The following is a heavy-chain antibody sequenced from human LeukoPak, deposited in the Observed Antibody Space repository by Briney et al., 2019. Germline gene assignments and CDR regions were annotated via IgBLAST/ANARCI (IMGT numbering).Heavy chain of an antibody. Sequence: ASVKVSCKASGYTFTAYYIHWVRQAPGQALEWMGSINPNGGGTNYAQKVQGRVTMTRDTSISTASMELISLTSDDTAFYYCARGLTDSNGWYHLDQWGQGTLVTVSS. CDR2: INPNGGGT. CDR3: ARGLTDSNGWYHLDQ. V-gene: IGHV1-2*02. D-gene: IGHD6-19*01. J-gene: IGHJ4*02. CDR1: GYTFTAYY.